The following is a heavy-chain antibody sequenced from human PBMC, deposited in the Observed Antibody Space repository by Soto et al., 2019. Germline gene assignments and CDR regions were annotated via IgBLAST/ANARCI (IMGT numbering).Heavy chain of an antibody. CDR1: GGSLRDYF. V-gene: IGHV4-34*01. J-gene: IGHJ6*03. CDR2: INHLGSI. Sequence: SQTMSLPCVVSGGSLRDYFWSWIRQPPGMALEWIGEINHLGSITYNPSLKSRVTMSVDTSKNQFSLTLNSVTAADTATYYCARGGISHWAYFYYMDIWDRGTTVTVSS. CDR3: ARGGISHWAYFYYMDI. D-gene: IGHD2-21*01.